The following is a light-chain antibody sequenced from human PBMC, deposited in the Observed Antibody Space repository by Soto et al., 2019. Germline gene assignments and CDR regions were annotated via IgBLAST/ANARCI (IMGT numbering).Light chain of an antibody. CDR3: CSYAGSSYV. CDR2: DVS. J-gene: IGLJ1*01. Sequence: QSVLTQPRSVSGSPGQSVTISCTGTSSDVGSYNYVSWYQQHPGKAPKLMIYDVSERPSGVPDRFSGSKSGNTASLTISGLQADDEADYYCCSYAGSSYVFGTGTKVTVL. CDR1: SSDVGSYNY. V-gene: IGLV2-11*01.